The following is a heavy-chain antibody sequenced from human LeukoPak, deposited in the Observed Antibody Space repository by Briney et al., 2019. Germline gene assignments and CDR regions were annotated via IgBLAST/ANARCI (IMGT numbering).Heavy chain of an antibody. CDR2: IIPILGIA. CDR1: GGTFFSYA. CDR3: ARDGGYYDSSGYYNY. D-gene: IGHD3-22*01. J-gene: IGHJ4*02. V-gene: IGHV1-69*04. Sequence: SVRVSCKASGGTFFSYAISWVRQAPGEGRGWRGRIIPILGIANYAQKFQGRVTITADKSTSTAYMELSSLRSEDTAVYYCARDGGYYDSSGYYNYWGQGTLVTVSS.